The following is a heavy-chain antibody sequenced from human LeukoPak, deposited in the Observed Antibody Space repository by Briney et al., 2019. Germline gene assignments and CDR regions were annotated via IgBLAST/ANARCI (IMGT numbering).Heavy chain of an antibody. J-gene: IGHJ4*02. D-gene: IGHD5-24*01. CDR2: IYYSGST. Sequence: SETLSLTCTVSGGSISSHYWSWIRQPPGKGLEWIGYIYYSGSTYYNPSLKSRVTISVDTSKNQFSLKLSSVTAADTAVYYCARGGDGYTHSHRLDYWGQGTLVTVSS. CDR3: ARGGDGYTHSHRLDY. CDR1: GGSISSHY. V-gene: IGHV4-59*11.